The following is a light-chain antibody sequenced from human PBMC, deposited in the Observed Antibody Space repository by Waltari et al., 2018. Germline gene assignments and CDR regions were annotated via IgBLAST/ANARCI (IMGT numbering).Light chain of an antibody. Sequence: QSALTQPPSASGSPGQSVTISCTGTSSDVGDYNYVPWYQQHPGKAPKLMIYEVSKRPSGVPDRFSGSKSGNTASLTVSGLQAEDEADYYCSSFAGSNNLVFGGGTKLTVL. J-gene: IGLJ3*02. V-gene: IGLV2-8*01. CDR2: EVS. CDR3: SSFAGSNNLV. CDR1: SSDVGDYNY.